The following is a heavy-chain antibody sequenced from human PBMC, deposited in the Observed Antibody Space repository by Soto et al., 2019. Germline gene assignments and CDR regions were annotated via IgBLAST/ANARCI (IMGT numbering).Heavy chain of an antibody. CDR2: IVPLFGTP. CDR3: AGLPWVGRFLEYFDV. Sequence: SVKVSCKASGGSFRTYAITWVRQVPGQGLGWMGGIVPLFGTPTYAQKFQGRVTITADESLNTAYLDLSSLRPEDTAVYFCAGLPWVGRFLEYFDVWGQGTTVTVSS. CDR1: GGSFRTYA. V-gene: IGHV1-69*13. J-gene: IGHJ6*02. D-gene: IGHD3-3*01.